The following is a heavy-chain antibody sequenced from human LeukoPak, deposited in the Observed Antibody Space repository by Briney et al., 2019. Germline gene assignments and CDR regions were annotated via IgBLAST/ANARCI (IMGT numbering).Heavy chain of an antibody. CDR3: ARDRVGATDYFDY. CDR2: ISYDGSNK. CDR1: GFTFSSYA. J-gene: IGHJ4*02. V-gene: IGHV3-30-3*01. D-gene: IGHD1-26*01. Sequence: GRSLRLSCAASGFTFSSYAMHWVRQAPGKGLEWVAVISYDGSNKYYADSVKGRFTISRDNSKNTLYLQMNSLRAEDTAVYYCARDRVGATDYFDYWGQGTLVTVSS.